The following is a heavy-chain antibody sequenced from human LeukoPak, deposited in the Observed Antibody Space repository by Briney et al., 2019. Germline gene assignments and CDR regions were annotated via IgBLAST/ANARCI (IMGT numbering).Heavy chain of an antibody. CDR3: TDLEGGSGSSLDY. D-gene: IGHD3-10*01. Sequence: GGSLRLSCAASGFTFSNAWMSWVRQAPGKGLEWVGRIKSKTDGGTTDYAAPVKGRFTISRDDSKNTLYLQMNSLKTEDTAVYYCTDLEGGSGSSLDYWGQGTLVTVSS. CDR1: GFTFSNAW. J-gene: IGHJ4*02. CDR2: IKSKTDGGTT. V-gene: IGHV3-15*01.